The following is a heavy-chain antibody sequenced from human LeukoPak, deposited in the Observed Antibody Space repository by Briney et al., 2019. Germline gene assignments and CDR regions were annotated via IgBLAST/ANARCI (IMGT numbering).Heavy chain of an antibody. J-gene: IGHJ3*02. D-gene: IGHD3-16*01. CDR3: ATDRGGGLLGDAFDI. V-gene: IGHV1-24*01. CDR1: GYSLTELS. CDR2: TNPEDTET. Sequence: ASVKVSCKVSGYSLTELSTHWVRLAPGIGLGWMGGTNPEDTETVYAQKLEGRVTMTEDTSTDTAYMELSSLISEDTAVCYCATDRGGGLLGDAFDIWGQGTMVTVSS.